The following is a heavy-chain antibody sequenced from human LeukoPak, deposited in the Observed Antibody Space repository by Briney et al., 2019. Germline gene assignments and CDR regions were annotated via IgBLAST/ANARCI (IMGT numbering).Heavy chain of an antibody. V-gene: IGHV4-31*03. CDR1: GLSISSRGHY. J-gene: IGHJ4*02. CDR3: ARVDIVVLPNGLVVVGGYDS. CDR2: SSSAGNC. Sequence: SETLSLTCHVSGLSISSRGHYWSWIRQLPGKGLEWIGYSSSAGNCLYNPSLKSRVTISRDTSENQLSLNLDSVTAADTAVYYCARVDIVVLPNGLVVVGGYDSWGQGTLVTVSS. D-gene: IGHD2-2*03.